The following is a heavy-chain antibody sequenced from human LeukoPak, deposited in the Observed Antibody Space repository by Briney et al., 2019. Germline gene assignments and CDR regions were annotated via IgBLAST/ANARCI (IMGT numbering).Heavy chain of an antibody. CDR2: IFYDGSKT. J-gene: IGHJ4*02. CDR3: ARDIRSHYFDY. V-gene: IGHV3-33*01. CDR1: GFTFSNYG. Sequence: GGSLRLSCAASGFTFSNYGMHWVRQAPGKGLEWVAVIFYDGSKTYYADSVKGRFTISRDNSKSTLYVEMDSLRAEDTAVYYCARDIRSHYFDYWGQGNLVTVSS.